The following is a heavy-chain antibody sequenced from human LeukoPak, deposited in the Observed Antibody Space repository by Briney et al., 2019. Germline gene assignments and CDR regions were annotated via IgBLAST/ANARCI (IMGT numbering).Heavy chain of an antibody. V-gene: IGHV4-39*02. CDR3: AREPQLSSTGAFDI. CDR2: IYYSGST. Sequence: SETLSLTCTVSGGSISSSSYYWGWIRQPPGKGLEWIGSIYYSGSTYYNPSLKSRVTISVDTSKSQLSLKLSSVTAADTAVYYCAREPQLSSTGAFDIWGQGTMVTVSS. D-gene: IGHD2-2*01. CDR1: GGSISSSSYY. J-gene: IGHJ3*02.